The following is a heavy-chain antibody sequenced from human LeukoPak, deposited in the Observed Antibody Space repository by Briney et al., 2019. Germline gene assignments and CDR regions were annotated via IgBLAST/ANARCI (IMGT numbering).Heavy chain of an antibody. Sequence: GGSLRLSCAASGFTFSSYWMHWVRQAPGKGLVWVSRINSDGSSTSYADSVKGRFTISRDNAKNTLYLQMNSLRAEDTAVYYCARPRYYYYMVVWGKGTTVTVSS. V-gene: IGHV3-74*01. CDR3: ARPRYYYYMVV. CDR2: INSDGSST. J-gene: IGHJ6*03. CDR1: GFTFSSYW.